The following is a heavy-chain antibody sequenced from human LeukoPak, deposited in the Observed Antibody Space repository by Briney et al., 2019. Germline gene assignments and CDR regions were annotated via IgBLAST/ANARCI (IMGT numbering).Heavy chain of an antibody. V-gene: IGHV3-23*01. D-gene: IGHD6-6*01. CDR3: AKDPAARPFDY. CDR1: GFTSSSYW. Sequence: GGSLRLSCAASGFTSSSYWMSWVRQAPGKGLEWVSAISGSGGSTYYADSVKGRFTISRDNSKNTLYLQMNSLRAEDTAVYYCAKDPAARPFDYWGQGTLVTVSS. CDR2: ISGSGGST. J-gene: IGHJ4*02.